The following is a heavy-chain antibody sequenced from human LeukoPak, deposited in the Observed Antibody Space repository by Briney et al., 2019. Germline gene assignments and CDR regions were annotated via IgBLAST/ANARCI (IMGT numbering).Heavy chain of an antibody. D-gene: IGHD6-13*01. CDR2: IYYSGST. Sequence: SETLSLTCTVSGGSISSYYWSWIRQPPGKGLEWIGYIYYSGSTNYNPSLKSRVTISVDTSKNQFSLKLSSVTAADTAVYYCASQYTSSWYSWGWLYWGQGTPVTVSS. CDR3: ASQYTSSWYSWGWLY. V-gene: IGHV4-59*01. J-gene: IGHJ4*02. CDR1: GGSISSYY.